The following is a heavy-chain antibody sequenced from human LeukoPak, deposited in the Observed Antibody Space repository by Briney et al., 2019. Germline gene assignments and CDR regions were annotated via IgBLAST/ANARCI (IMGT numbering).Heavy chain of an antibody. V-gene: IGHV3-23*01. CDR3: STNLNILNTLDW. CDR2: ISGSGGST. CDR1: GFTVSSIY. J-gene: IGHJ4*02. D-gene: IGHD3-9*01. Sequence: GGSLRLSCAASGFTVSSIYMSWVRQAPGKGLEWVSSISGSGGSTYYAESVKGRFTISRDNSKNTLYLQINSLRAEDTAVYYCSTNLNILNTLDWWGQGTLVTVSS.